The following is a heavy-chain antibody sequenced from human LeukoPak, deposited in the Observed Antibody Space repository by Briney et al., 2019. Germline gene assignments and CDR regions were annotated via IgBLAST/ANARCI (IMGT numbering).Heavy chain of an antibody. CDR1: GFTFSSYG. V-gene: IGHV3-30*02. J-gene: IGHJ6*03. CDR2: IRYDGSNK. Sequence: GGSLRLSCAASGFTFSSYGMHWVRQAPGKGLEGGAFIRYDGSNKYYADSVKGRFTISRDNSKNTLYLQMNSLRAEDTAVYYCAKDSSSWHYYYYYYMDVWGKGTTVTISS. D-gene: IGHD6-13*01. CDR3: AKDSSSWHYYYYYYMDV.